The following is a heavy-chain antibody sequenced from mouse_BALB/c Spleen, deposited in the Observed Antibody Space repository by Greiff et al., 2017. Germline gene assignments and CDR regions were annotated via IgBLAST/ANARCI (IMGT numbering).Heavy chain of an antibody. CDR2: ISSGGSYT. Sequence: EVHLVESGGGLVKPGGSLKLSCAASGFTFSSYTMSWVRQTPEKRLEWVATISSGGSYTYYPDSVKGRFTISRDNAKNTLYLQMSSLKSEDTAMYYCTRGGIYDGYSYYFDYWGQGTTLTVSS. CDR3: TRGGIYDGYSYYFDY. D-gene: IGHD2-3*01. J-gene: IGHJ2*01. V-gene: IGHV5-6-4*01. CDR1: GFTFSSYT.